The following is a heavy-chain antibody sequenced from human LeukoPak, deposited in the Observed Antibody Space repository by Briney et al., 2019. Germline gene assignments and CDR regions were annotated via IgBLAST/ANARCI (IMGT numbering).Heavy chain of an antibody. CDR2: IGSSSTYI. CDR3: AKTVRGYYYTDAFDI. CDR1: GFTFSNYN. D-gene: IGHD3-22*01. J-gene: IGHJ3*02. V-gene: IGHV3-21*01. Sequence: GGSLRLSCAASGFTFSNYNMNWVRQAPGRGLEWVSSIGSSSTYIYYADSVKGRFTTSRDNAKNSLYLQMNSLRAEDTAVYYCAKTVRGYYYTDAFDIWGQGTMVTVSS.